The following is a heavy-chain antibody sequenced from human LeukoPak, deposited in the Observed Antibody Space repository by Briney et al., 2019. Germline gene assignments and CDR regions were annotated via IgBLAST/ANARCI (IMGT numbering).Heavy chain of an antibody. D-gene: IGHD3-3*01. V-gene: IGHV4-34*01. Sequence: SETLSLTCAVYGGSFSGFYCTWIRQPPGKGLEWIGEIHPSGYTNYNPSLMIRVTRSLDTSKNQFSLRLSSVTAADTAVYFCARGLDAYKSGVDWGQGTLVTVSS. CDR1: GGSFSGFY. J-gene: IGHJ4*02. CDR3: ARGLDAYKSGVD. CDR2: IHPSGYT.